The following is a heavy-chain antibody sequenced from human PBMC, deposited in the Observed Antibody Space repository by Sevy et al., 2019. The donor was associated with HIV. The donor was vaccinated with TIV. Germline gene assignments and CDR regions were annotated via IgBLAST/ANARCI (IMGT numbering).Heavy chain of an antibody. CDR3: ARVRLLDWLLFWRREHYHYYYGMDV. J-gene: IGHJ6*02. D-gene: IGHD3-3*01. V-gene: IGHV1-8*03. CDR2: MNPNSRNT. Sequence: AAVKVSCKASGYTFTSYDINWVRQATGQGLERMGWMNPNSRNTGYTQKFQGRVTITRNTSISTAYMELSSLRSEDTAVYYCARVRLLDWLLFWRREHYHYYYGMDVWGQGTLVTVSS. CDR1: GYTFTSYD.